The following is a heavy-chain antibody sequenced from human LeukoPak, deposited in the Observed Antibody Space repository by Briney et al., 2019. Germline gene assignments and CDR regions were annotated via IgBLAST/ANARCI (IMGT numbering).Heavy chain of an antibody. J-gene: IGHJ4*02. Sequence: ASVKVSCKASGYTFTGYYMHWVRQAAGQGLEWMGWINPNSGGTNYAQKFQGRVTMTRDTSISTAYMELSRLRSDDTAVYYCARVYVVVVAATPFDYWGQGTLVTVSS. V-gene: IGHV1-2*02. D-gene: IGHD2-15*01. CDR3: ARVYVVVVAATPFDY. CDR2: INPNSGGT. CDR1: GYTFTGYY.